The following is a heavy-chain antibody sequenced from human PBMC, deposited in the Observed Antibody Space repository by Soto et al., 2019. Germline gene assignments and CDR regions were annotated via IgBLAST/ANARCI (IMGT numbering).Heavy chain of an antibody. CDR3: ARNTIPHHLY. V-gene: IGHV3-23*01. CDR2: ISSSGDSP. J-gene: IGHJ4*02. Sequence: GGSLRLSCAASGFTFSNYAMSWVRQAPGKGLEWVSAISSSGDSPYYADSVKGRFTVSRDNSKNTLYLRMNSLRVEDTAIYYCARNTIPHHLYWGQGALVTVSA. D-gene: IGHD1-1*01. CDR1: GFTFSNYA.